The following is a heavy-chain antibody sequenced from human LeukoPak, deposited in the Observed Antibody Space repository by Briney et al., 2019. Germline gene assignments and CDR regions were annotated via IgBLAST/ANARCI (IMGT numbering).Heavy chain of an antibody. V-gene: IGHV3-21*01. Sequence: GGSLRLSCAASGFTFSSYSMNWVRQAPGKGLEWVSSISSISSYIYYADSVKGRFTISRDNAKNSLYLQMNSLRAEDTAVYYCAREVSGLAAYYYDSSGYYPDYWGQGTLVTVSS. CDR3: AREVSGLAAYYYDSSGYYPDY. J-gene: IGHJ4*02. CDR1: GFTFSSYS. D-gene: IGHD3-22*01. CDR2: ISSISSYI.